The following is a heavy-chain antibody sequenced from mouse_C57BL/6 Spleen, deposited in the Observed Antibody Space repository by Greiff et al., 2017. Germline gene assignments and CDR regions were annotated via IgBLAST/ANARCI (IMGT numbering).Heavy chain of an antibody. CDR2: ISSGSSTI. D-gene: IGHD1-1*02. Sequence: EVQLVESGGGLVKPGGSLTLSCAASGFTFSDYGMHWVRQAPEKGLEWVAYISSGSSTIYYADTVKGRFTISGDNAKNTLFLQMTSLRSEDTAMYYCARGDYVRAMDYWGQGTSVTVSS. V-gene: IGHV5-17*01. CDR1: GFTFSDYG. J-gene: IGHJ4*01. CDR3: ARGDYVRAMDY.